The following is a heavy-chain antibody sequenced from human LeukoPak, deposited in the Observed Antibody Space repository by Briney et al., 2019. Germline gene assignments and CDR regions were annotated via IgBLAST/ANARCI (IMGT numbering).Heavy chain of an antibody. CDR1: GLAFSAYK. CDR2: ISTDGYTT. V-gene: IGHV3-74*01. CDR3: ARSSYSSSSSV. Sequence: GGSLRLSCAASGLAFSAYKMHWVRQAPRKGLVWVSRISTDGYTTDYADFVQGRFTASRDNTKNTWSLEMNSLRAEDTAVYYCARSSYSSSSSVWGQGTMVTVSS. D-gene: IGHD6-6*01. J-gene: IGHJ3*01.